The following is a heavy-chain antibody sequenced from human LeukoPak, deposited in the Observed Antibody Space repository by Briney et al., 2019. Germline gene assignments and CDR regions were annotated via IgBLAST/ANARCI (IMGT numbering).Heavy chain of an antibody. CDR2: IYPGESDT. Sequence: GESLKIFCKASGYSFTNYWIGWLRQMPGKGLEWMGIIYPGESDTRYSPSFQGQVTISADKSISTAYLQRSSLQASDTAMYYCATYAGSSSKYFQDWGQGTLVTVSS. CDR1: GYSFTNYW. V-gene: IGHV5-51*01. J-gene: IGHJ1*01. D-gene: IGHD3-10*01. CDR3: ATYAGSSSKYFQD.